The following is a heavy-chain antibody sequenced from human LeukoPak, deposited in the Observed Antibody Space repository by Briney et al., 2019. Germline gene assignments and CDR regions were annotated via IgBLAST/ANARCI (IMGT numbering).Heavy chain of an antibody. Sequence: GGSLRLSCAVSGFTFRNTWMAWVRQTPGKGLEWVANINQDGSTKHYVDSVKGRFTISRDNAENSLYLQMNSLRADDTALYYCVRGFRGGPFDYWGQGTLVTVSS. V-gene: IGHV3-7*03. CDR2: INQDGSTK. CDR1: GFTFRNTW. D-gene: IGHD3-10*01. CDR3: VRGFRGGPFDY. J-gene: IGHJ4*02.